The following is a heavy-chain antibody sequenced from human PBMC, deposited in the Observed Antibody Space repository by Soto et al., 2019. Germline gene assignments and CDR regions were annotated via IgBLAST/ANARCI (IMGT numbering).Heavy chain of an antibody. D-gene: IGHD2-15*01. CDR2: INENGKTT. CDR1: GFTFSSYW. J-gene: IGHJ4*02. CDR3: ARDQGGKDDY. Sequence: EVQLVESGGGLVQPGGSLRLSCAASGFTFSSYWMHWVRQAPGKGLVWVSHINENGKTTNYADSVKGRFTISRDNAKNTLYLQMNSMRAEDTAVYYCARDQGGKDDYWGKGTLVTVSS. V-gene: IGHV3-74*01.